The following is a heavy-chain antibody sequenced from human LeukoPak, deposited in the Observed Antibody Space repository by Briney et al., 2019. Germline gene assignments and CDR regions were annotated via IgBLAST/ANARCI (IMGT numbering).Heavy chain of an antibody. CDR2: IYHSGST. D-gene: IGHD4-17*01. V-gene: IGHV4-4*02. Sequence: SGTLSLTCAVSGGSISSSNWWSWVRQPPGKGLEWIGGIYHSGSTNYNPSLKSRVTISVDKSKNQFSLKLSSVTAADTAVYYCASHPPYGETLDYWGQGTLVTVSS. CDR3: ASHPPYGETLDY. CDR1: GGSISSSNW. J-gene: IGHJ4*02.